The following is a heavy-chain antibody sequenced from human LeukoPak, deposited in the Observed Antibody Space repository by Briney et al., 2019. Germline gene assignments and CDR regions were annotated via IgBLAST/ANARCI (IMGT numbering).Heavy chain of an antibody. CDR2: ISSSTSYT. Sequence: PGGSLRLSCAASGFTFSDYYMSWIRQAPGKGLEWVSYISSSTSYTMYADSVKGRFTISRDNAKNSVYLQMNSLRVEDTAVYYCARDSGAAAHYFDYWGQGTLVTVSS. J-gene: IGHJ4*02. D-gene: IGHD2-2*01. V-gene: IGHV3-11*05. CDR1: GFTFSDYY. CDR3: ARDSGAAAHYFDY.